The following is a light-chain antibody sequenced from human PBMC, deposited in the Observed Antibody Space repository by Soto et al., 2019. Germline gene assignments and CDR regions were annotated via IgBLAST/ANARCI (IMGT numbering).Light chain of an antibody. V-gene: IGLV2-14*03. CDR1: SSDVSGFDH. CDR2: DVS. Sequence: QSVLTQPASVSGSPGQSITISCTGASSDVSGFDHVSWYQQHPGKVPRLLIYDVSSRPSGVSDRFSGSKSGNTASLTISGLQAEDEADYYCNSFTTTNTYVFGTGTKLTVL. CDR3: NSFTTTNTYV. J-gene: IGLJ1*01.